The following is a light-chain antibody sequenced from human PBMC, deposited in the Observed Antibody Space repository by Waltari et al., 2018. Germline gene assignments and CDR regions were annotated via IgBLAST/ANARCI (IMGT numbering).Light chain of an antibody. CDR2: GTS. CDR1: QGISTH. V-gene: IGKV1-27*01. J-gene: IGKJ1*01. CDR3: QNYDRAPWT. Sequence: DIQMTQSPSSLSASVVDRVIITCRASQGISTHLAWYQKKPGKVPRLLIFGTSTLQSGVPSRFSGSGFGTEFTLIISSLQTEDVASYYCQNYDRAPWTFGQGTKVEIK.